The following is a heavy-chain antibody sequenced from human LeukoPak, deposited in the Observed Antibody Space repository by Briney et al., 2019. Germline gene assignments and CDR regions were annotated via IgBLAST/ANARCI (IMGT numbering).Heavy chain of an antibody. CDR3: ARYPKSYSSGWTALDI. CDR2: IFYTGNT. J-gene: IGHJ6*02. V-gene: IGHV4-39*01. CDR1: GGSISSNIYY. D-gene: IGHD6-19*01. Sequence: SETLSLTCTVSGGSISSNIYYWAWIRQPPGKGLEWIGSIFYTGNTYYNPSLQSRVTVSVDTSQNQFSLRLSSVTAADTAVCYCARYPKSYSSGWTALDIWGQGTTVTVSS.